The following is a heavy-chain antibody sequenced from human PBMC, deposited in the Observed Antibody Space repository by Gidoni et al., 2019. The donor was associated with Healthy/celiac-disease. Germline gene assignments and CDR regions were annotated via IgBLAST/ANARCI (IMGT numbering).Heavy chain of an antibody. J-gene: IGHJ4*02. CDR3: AKGSQSHRVSRLVITLYYFDY. Sequence: EVQLLESGGGLVQPGGSLRLSCAASGFTFSSYAMSWVRQAPGKGLEWVSAISGSGGSTYYADSVKGRFTISRDNSKNTLYLQMNSLRAEDTAVYYCAKGSQSHRVSRLVITLYYFDYWGQGTLVTVSS. D-gene: IGHD3-22*01. V-gene: IGHV3-23*01. CDR1: GFTFSSYA. CDR2: ISGSGGST.